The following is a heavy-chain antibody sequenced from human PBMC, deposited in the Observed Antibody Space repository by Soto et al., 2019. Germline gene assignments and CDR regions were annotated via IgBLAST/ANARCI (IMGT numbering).Heavy chain of an antibody. J-gene: IGHJ5*02. CDR1: GGSISGGGYS. D-gene: IGHD3-9*01. V-gene: IGHV4-30-2*01. CDR2: IYHSGST. CDR3: ARVIILTGYYGWFDP. Sequence: PSETLSLTCAVSGGSISGGGYSWSWIRQPPGKGLEWIGYIYHSGSTYYNPSLKSRVTISVDRSKNQFSLKLSSVTAADTAVYYCARVIILTGYYGWFDPWGQGTLVTVSS.